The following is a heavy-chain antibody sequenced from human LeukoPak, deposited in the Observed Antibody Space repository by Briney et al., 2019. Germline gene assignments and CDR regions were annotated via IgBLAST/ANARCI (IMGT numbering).Heavy chain of an antibody. J-gene: IGHJ4*02. V-gene: IGHV1-2*02. CDR3: ARDLQVVPYEHVYFDC. CDR1: GYTFAGYY. CDR2: INPNSGGT. Sequence: ASVKVSCKASGYTFAGYYMHWVRQAPGQGLEWMGWINPNSGGTNYAQKFQGRVTMTRDTSISTAYMELSRLRSDDTAVYYCARDLQVVPYEHVYFDCWGQGTLVTVSS. D-gene: IGHD2-2*01.